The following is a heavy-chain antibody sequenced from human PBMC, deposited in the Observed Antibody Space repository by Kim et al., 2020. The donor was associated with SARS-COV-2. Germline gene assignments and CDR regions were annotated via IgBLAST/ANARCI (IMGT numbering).Heavy chain of an antibody. D-gene: IGHD3-10*01. CDR1: GFTFSSYW. V-gene: IGHV3-7*01. CDR2: IKQDGSEK. Sequence: GGSLRLSCAASGFTFSSYWMSWVRQAPGKVLEWVANIKQDGSEKYYVDSVKGRFTISRDNAKNSLYLQMNSLRAEDTAVYYCAGDGRRGLLWLGETGASYDGMDVWGQGTTVTVSS. CDR3: AGDGRRGLLWLGETGASYDGMDV. J-gene: IGHJ6*02.